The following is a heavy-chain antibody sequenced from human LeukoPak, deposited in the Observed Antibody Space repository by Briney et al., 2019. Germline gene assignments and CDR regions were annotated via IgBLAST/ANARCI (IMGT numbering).Heavy chain of an antibody. D-gene: IGHD3-22*01. CDR2: IYSGGST. CDR3: ARDLDYYDSSGYYTV. Sequence: GGSLRLSCAASGFTVSSSYMSWVRQAPGKGLEWVSVIYSGGSTYYADSVKGRFTISRDNSKNTLYLQMNSLRAEDTAVYYCARDLDYYDSSGYYTVWGQGTMVTVSS. V-gene: IGHV3-53*01. J-gene: IGHJ3*01. CDR1: GFTVSSSY.